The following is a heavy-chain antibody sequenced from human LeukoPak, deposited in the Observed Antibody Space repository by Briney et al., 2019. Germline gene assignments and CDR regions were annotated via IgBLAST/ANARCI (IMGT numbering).Heavy chain of an antibody. CDR3: ATKGRGGITMILYGMDV. CDR2: FDPEDGET. Sequence: GASVKVSCKVSGYTLTELSMHWMRQAPGKGLEWMGGFDPEDGETIYAQKFQGRVTMTEDTSTDTAYMELSSLRSEDTAVYYCATKGRGGITMILYGMDVWGQGTTVTVSS. J-gene: IGHJ6*02. D-gene: IGHD3-22*01. CDR1: GYTLTELS. V-gene: IGHV1-24*01.